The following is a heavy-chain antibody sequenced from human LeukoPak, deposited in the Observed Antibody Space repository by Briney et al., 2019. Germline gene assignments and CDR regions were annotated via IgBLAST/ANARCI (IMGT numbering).Heavy chain of an antibody. D-gene: IGHD1-26*01. V-gene: IGHV3-43*01. CDR3: ARERGRVIDY. Sequence: GGSLRLSCEASGFTFHDYSMHWLRQPPGKDLQWVSLITWDGVYTFYADSVKGRFTMSRDNSRESLSLQMNGLTTDDTALYYCARERGRVIDYWGQETLVTVSS. J-gene: IGHJ4*02. CDR2: ITWDGVYT. CDR1: GFTFHDYS.